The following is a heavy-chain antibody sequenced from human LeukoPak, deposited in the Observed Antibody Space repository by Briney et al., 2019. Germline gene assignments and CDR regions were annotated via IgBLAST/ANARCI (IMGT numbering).Heavy chain of an antibody. Sequence: GSLRLSCAVSSFTFNTYSMNWVRQPPGKGLEWIGEINHSGSTNCNPSLKSRVTISVDTSKNQFSLKLSSVTAADTAVYFCARGRIVGPTPYYWGQGSLVTVSS. V-gene: IGHV4-34*01. CDR3: ARGRIVGPTPYY. CDR2: INHSGST. CDR1: SFTFNTYS. D-gene: IGHD1-26*01. J-gene: IGHJ4*02.